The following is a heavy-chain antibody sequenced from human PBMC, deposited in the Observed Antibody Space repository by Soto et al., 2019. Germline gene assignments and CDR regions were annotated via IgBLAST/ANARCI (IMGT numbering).Heavy chain of an antibody. CDR2: MGWNGGSI. D-gene: IGHD6-19*01. J-gene: IGHJ6*02. V-gene: IGHV3-9*01. CDR3: AIYIGWQEANCCYGRDV. CDR1: GFTFDDYA. Sequence: SLRLSCAASGFTFDDYAMHWVRQAPGKGLEWVSRMGWNGGSIGYADSVKGRVTISRDNAKNSLYLQMNRLRAEDTALYYCAIYIGWQEANCCYGRDVWGQGTTVTVSS.